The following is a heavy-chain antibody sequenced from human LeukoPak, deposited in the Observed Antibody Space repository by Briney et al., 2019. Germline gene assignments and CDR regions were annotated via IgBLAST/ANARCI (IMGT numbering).Heavy chain of an antibody. V-gene: IGHV3-23*01. CDR2: ISGSDGHT. CDR1: GFTFSSYV. J-gene: IGHJ4*02. D-gene: IGHD2-2*02. Sequence: GGSLRLSCAASGFTFSSYVMSWVRQAPGKGLEWVSAISGSDGHTYYRDSVKGRFTISRDNSKNTLYLQMNSLRAEDTAIYYCARSGGWYCSSTSCYTSFGYWGQGTLVTVSS. CDR3: ARSGGWYCSSTSCYTSFGY.